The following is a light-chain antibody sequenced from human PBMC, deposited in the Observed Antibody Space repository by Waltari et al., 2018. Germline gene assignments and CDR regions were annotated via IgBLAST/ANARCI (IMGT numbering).Light chain of an antibody. V-gene: IGLV3-25*03. CDR3: QSADSRGSYHWV. CDR1: VLPNQP. J-gene: IGLJ3*02. Sequence: SYELTQPPSVSVSPGQTATIPCPADVLPNQPAYWYQQKPGQAPVLVMKKDTERPSGIPERFSGSSSGATVALTISGVQAEDEADYYCQSADSRGSYHWVFGGGTKLTVL. CDR2: KDT.